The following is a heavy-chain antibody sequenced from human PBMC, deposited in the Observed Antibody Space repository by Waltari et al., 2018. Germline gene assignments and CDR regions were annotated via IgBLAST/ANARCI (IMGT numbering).Heavy chain of an antibody. V-gene: IGHV3-21*01. D-gene: IGHD3-3*01. CDR3: ARTSSPTMFGVVLDY. Sequence: DVQLVESGGGLVKPGGSLRLSCAASGFRFRSYGMNWVRQAPGKGLEWVSSITAGSSYIDSADPVKGRFTISRDNAENSLYLQMTGLRAEDTAIYYCARTSSPTMFGVVLDYWGQGALVTVSS. CDR2: ITAGSSYI. CDR1: GFRFRSYG. J-gene: IGHJ4*02.